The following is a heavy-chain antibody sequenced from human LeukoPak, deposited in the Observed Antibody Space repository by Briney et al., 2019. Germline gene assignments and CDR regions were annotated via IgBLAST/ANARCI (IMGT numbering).Heavy chain of an antibody. CDR2: IKSKTDGGTT. CDR1: GFTFTNAW. V-gene: IGHV3-15*01. CDR3: TTVQYCSSTSCYYYYYMDV. J-gene: IGHJ6*03. D-gene: IGHD2-2*01. Sequence: GGSLRLSCAASGFTFTNAWMSWVRQAPGKGLEWVGRIKSKTDGGTTDYAAPVKGRFTISRDDSKNTLYLQMNSLKTEDTAVYYCTTVQYCSSTSCYYYYYMDVWGKGTTVTVSS.